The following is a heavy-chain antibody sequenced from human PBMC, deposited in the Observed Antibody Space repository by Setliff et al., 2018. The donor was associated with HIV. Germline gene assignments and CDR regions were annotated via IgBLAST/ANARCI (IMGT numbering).Heavy chain of an antibody. CDR3: ARGTPPYIAVASYAYYFDY. J-gene: IGHJ4*02. D-gene: IGHD6-19*01. CDR1: GGSFRGYY. V-gene: IGHV4-59*08. CDR2: IYYSGST. Sequence: SETLSLTCAVYGGSFRGYYWSWIRQPPGKGLEWIGYIYYSGSTNYNPSLKSRVTISVDTSKNQFSLKLSSVTAADTAVYYCARGTPPYIAVASYAYYFDYWGQGTLVTVSS.